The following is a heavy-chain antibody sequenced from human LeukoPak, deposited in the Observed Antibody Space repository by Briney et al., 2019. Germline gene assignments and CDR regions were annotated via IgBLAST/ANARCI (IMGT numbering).Heavy chain of an antibody. D-gene: IGHD3-10*01. CDR2: IYHSGTT. Sequence: SDTLSLTCAVSGYSITSSSWWGWIRPPPGKGLEWIGYIYHSGTTYYNPSLQSRVTMSVDTSKNQFSLKLSSVTAVDTAVYYCARKENVYYYFDYWGQGTLVTVSP. V-gene: IGHV4-28*01. CDR1: GYSITSSSW. CDR3: ARKENVYYYFDY. J-gene: IGHJ4*02.